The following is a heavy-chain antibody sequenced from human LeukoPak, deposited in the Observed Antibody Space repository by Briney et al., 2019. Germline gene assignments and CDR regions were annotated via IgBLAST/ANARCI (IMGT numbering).Heavy chain of an antibody. CDR2: ISSSSAHI. CDR3: AKRASGSGTSLYYFDY. J-gene: IGHJ4*02. Sequence: GGSLRLSCAASGFSFSTYSMNWVRQAPGKGLEWVSSISSSSAHIFYADSVKGRFTISRDNSKNTLYLQMNSLRAEDTAVYYCAKRASGSGTSLYYFDYWGQGTLVTVSS. CDR1: GFSFSTYS. D-gene: IGHD3-10*01. V-gene: IGHV3-21*04.